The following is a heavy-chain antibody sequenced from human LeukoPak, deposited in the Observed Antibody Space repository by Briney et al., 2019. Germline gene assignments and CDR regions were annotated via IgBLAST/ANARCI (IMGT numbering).Heavy chain of an antibody. CDR1: GFTFSSYW. D-gene: IGHD3-10*01. Sequence: GGSLRLSCAASGFTFSSYWMSWVRQAPGKGLEWVANIKQDGSEENFVDSVKGRFTISRDNAKKSLYLQMNSLRAEDTAVYYCAKANRGFAEHFDCWGQGTLVTVSS. V-gene: IGHV3-7*01. CDR2: IKQDGSEE. CDR3: AKANRGFAEHFDC. J-gene: IGHJ4*02.